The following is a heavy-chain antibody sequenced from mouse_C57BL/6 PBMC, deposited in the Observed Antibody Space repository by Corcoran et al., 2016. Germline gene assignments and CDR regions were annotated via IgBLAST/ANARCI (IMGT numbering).Heavy chain of an antibody. Sequence: QVQLQQSGPELVKRGASVKLSCKASAYTFTSYDFNWVKQRPGQGVVWMGWIYPRDGSTKYNEKFKGKAILTVDTSSSTAYMELHSLTSEDSAVYFCARWLLDAMDYWGQGTSVTVSS. V-gene: IGHV1-85*01. J-gene: IGHJ4*01. CDR1: AYTFTSYD. D-gene: IGHD2-3*01. CDR3: ARWLLDAMDY. CDR2: IYPRDGST.